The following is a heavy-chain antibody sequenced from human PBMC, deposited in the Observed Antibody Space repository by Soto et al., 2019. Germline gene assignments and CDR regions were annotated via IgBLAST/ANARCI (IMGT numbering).Heavy chain of an antibody. V-gene: IGHV4-39*01. CDR3: ASQLESTTYFDY. Sequence: LQLQESGPGLVKPSETLSLTCTVSGGSISNSDYFWAWMRQPPGKVLEWVGTISHTGSPRYNPSLKSRVTISVDTSTNQFSLRLPSVTAADTAVFYCASQLESTTYFDYWGRGTLVTVSS. CDR2: ISHTGSP. J-gene: IGHJ4*02. CDR1: GGSISNSDYF. D-gene: IGHD1-1*01.